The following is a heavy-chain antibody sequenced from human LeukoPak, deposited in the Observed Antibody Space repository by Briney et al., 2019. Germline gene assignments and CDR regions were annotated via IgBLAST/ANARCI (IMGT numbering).Heavy chain of an antibody. CDR2: IYSGGDT. J-gene: IGHJ4*02. D-gene: IGHD6-19*01. Sequence: GGSLRLSCAASGFTVSSNYMNWVRQAPGKGLEWVSVIYSGGDTSYADSVKGRFTISRDTPKNTLYLQMNSLRVEDTAVYYCASWPVGWYGEDSWGQGTLVTVSS. CDR3: ASWPVGWYGEDS. CDR1: GFTVSSNY. V-gene: IGHV3-53*01.